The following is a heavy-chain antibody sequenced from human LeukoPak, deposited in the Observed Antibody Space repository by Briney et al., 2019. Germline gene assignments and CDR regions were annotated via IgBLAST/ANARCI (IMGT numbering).Heavy chain of an antibody. CDR3: AKGIGYSYGYYFDY. V-gene: IGHV3-9*03. D-gene: IGHD5-18*01. J-gene: IGHJ4*02. CDR2: ISWNSGSI. CDR1: GFTFDDYA. Sequence: HPGGSLRLSCAASGFTFDDYAMHWVRQAPGKGLEWVSGISWNSGSIGYADSVKGRFTISRDNAKNSLYLQMNSLRAEDMALYYCAKGIGYSYGYYFDYWGQGTLVTVSS.